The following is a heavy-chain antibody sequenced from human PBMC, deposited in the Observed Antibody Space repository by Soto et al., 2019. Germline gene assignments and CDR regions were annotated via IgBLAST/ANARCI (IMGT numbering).Heavy chain of an antibody. CDR3: ARGSGSHFPFFEY. CDR1: GYSITSQS. Sequence: ASVKVSCKASGYSITSQSMHLVRQAPGQRLEWMGWINAGNGNTKYSQKFQGRVTITRDTSANTAYMELSSLRSGDTAVYYCARGSGSHFPFFEYWGQGTLVTVSS. CDR2: INAGNGNT. J-gene: IGHJ4*02. V-gene: IGHV1-3*01. D-gene: IGHD1-26*01.